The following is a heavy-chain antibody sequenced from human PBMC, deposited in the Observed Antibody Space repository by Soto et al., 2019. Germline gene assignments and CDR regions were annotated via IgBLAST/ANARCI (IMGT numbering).Heavy chain of an antibody. CDR1: GASISINNW. CDR2: VYHSGST. CDR3: AVPEAGGLDY. V-gene: IGHV4-4*02. D-gene: IGHD6-19*01. Sequence: SGTLSLTGAVFGASISINNWGSWVRQHPGKGLERIGEVYHSGSTNCNPSLKSRVTISIDKSKNQFSLRLTSMTPADPALYSCAVPEAGGLDYLSQGNLVTVSS. J-gene: IGHJ4*02.